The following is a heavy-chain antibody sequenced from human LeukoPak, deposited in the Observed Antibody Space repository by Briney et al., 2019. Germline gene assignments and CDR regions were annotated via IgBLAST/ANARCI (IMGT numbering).Heavy chain of an antibody. CDR1: GFTFSIYA. Sequence: PGGSLRLSCAASGFTFSIYAMSWVRQAPGKGLQWVSSITSRGESTWYVGSVKGRFTINRDNSENTLYLQMHSLRAEDTAVYYCARDRPNYYGSDGHYYRRDGDYWGRGTLVSVSS. CDR2: ITSRGEST. J-gene: IGHJ4*02. V-gene: IGHV3-23*01. D-gene: IGHD3-22*01. CDR3: ARDRPNYYGSDGHYYRRDGDY.